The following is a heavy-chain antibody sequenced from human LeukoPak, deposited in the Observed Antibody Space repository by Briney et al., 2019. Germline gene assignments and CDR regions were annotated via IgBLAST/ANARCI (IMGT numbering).Heavy chain of an antibody. CDR2: INADGTGT. V-gene: IGHV3-74*01. D-gene: IGHD3-16*01. J-gene: IGHJ4*02. CDR3: ARNRDGLGL. Sequence: GGSLRLSCAASGLTFSSDSMVWVRQAPGKGLVWVSYINADGTGTTYADSVKGRFTIPRDNAKKTVYLQMNSLTSEDTAVYYCARNRDGLGLWGQGTLVTVSS. CDR1: GLTFSSDS.